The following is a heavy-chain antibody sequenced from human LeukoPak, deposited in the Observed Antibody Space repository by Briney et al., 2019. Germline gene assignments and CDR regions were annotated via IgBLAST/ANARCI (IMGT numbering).Heavy chain of an antibody. J-gene: IGHJ4*02. CDR2: IRYDGNNK. D-gene: IGHD1-14*01. CDR3: VKDNPLDY. Sequence: GGSLRLSCGASGFTFSNYGMLWVRQAPGKGLEWVAFIRYDGNNKLYADSMKGRFTISRDNSKNALYLHINSLRAEDTAVYYCVKDNPLDYWGQGTLVTVSS. CDR1: GFTFSNYG. V-gene: IGHV3-30*02.